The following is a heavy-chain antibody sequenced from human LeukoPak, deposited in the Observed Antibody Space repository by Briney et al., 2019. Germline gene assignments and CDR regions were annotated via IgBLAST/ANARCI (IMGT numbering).Heavy chain of an antibody. J-gene: IGHJ2*01. D-gene: IGHD5-18*01. Sequence: KAGGSLRLSCAASGFTFSSYSMNWVRQAPGKGLEWVSSISSSSSYIYYADSVKGRFTISRDNAKNSLYLQMNSLRAEDTAVYYCAREDGYPYWYFDLWGRGTLVTVSS. CDR2: ISSSSSYI. CDR3: AREDGYPYWYFDL. V-gene: IGHV3-21*01. CDR1: GFTFSSYS.